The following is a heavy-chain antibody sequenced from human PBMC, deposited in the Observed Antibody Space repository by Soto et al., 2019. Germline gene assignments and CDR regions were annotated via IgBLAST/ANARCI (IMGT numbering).Heavy chain of an antibody. Sequence: GGSLRLSCAASGFTFTSFAVSWVRQAPGKGLEWVSAISGSGGATYYADSVKGRFTVSRDNSRNTVYLQVNSLRAEDTAVYYCSRGSVTAHRFDDRGQGTLVTVSS. D-gene: IGHD4-4*01. CDR3: SRGSVTAHRFDD. J-gene: IGHJ4*02. V-gene: IGHV3-23*01. CDR2: ISGSGGAT. CDR1: GFTFTSFA.